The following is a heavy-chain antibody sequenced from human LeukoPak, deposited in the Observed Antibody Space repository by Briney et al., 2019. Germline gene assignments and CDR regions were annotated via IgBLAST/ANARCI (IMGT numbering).Heavy chain of an antibody. CDR1: GFTFSDYY. CDR2: ISSSGSTI. V-gene: IGHV3-11*01. Sequence: GGSLRLSCAASGFTFSDYYMSWIRQAPGKGLEWVSYISSSGSTIYYADSVKGRFTISRDNAKNSLYLQMNSLRAEDTAVYYCARGASSSRPAYYHALDVWGQGTTVTVPS. CDR3: ARGASSSRPAYYHALDV. D-gene: IGHD2-2*01. J-gene: IGHJ6*02.